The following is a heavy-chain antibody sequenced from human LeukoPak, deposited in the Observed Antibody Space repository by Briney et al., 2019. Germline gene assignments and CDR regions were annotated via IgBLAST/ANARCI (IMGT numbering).Heavy chain of an antibody. Sequence: ASVKVSCKTSGYTFSTYGISWVRQAPGQGLEWMGWISAYNGNTNYAQKLQGRVTMTTDTSTSTAYMELRSLRSDDTAVYYCARAREISGWYLGEKEFFFDYGGQEPWATVSS. CDR3: ARAREISGWYLGEKEFFFDY. V-gene: IGHV1-18*01. CDR2: ISAYNGNT. D-gene: IGHD6-19*01. CDR1: GYTFSTYG. J-gene: IGHJ4*02.